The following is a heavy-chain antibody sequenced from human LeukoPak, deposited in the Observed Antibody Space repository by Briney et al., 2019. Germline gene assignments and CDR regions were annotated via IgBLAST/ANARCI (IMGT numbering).Heavy chain of an antibody. V-gene: IGHV1-69*05. CDR2: IIPIFGTA. J-gene: IGHJ3*02. CDR1: GGTFSSYA. CDR3: AREAAVAGTFSGGPDSRAFDI. Sequence: GASVKVSCKASGGTFSSYAISWVRQAPGQGLEWMGGIIPIFGTANYAQKFQGRVTITTDESTSTAYMELSSLRSEDTAVYYCAREAAVAGTFSGGPDSRAFDIWGQGTMVTVSS. D-gene: IGHD6-19*01.